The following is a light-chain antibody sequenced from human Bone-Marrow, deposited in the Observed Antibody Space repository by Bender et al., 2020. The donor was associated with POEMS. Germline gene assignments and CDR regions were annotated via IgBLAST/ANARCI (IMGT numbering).Light chain of an antibody. Sequence: QSVLTQPPSASGTPGQRVTISCSGGSSNIGAHAVNWYQHLPGTAPKLLIYSSHRRPSEVPDRFSGSRSGTSASLAISGLQSEDEADYYCCSYAGSRISWVFGGGTKLTVL. CDR3: CSYAGSRISWV. CDR1: SSNIGAHA. V-gene: IGLV1-44*01. CDR2: SSH. J-gene: IGLJ3*02.